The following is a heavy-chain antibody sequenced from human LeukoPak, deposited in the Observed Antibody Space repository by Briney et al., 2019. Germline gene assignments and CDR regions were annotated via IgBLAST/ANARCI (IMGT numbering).Heavy chain of an antibody. D-gene: IGHD6-19*01. V-gene: IGHV3-9*01. CDR2: ISWNSGSI. CDR3: AKGRRLAVAGAFDY. J-gene: IGHJ4*02. Sequence: PGRSLRLSCAASGFTLDDYAMHWVRQAPGKGLEWVSGISWNSGSIGYADSVKGRFTISRDNAKNSLYLQMNSLRAEDTALYYCAKGRRLAVAGAFDYWGQGTLVTVSS. CDR1: GFTLDDYA.